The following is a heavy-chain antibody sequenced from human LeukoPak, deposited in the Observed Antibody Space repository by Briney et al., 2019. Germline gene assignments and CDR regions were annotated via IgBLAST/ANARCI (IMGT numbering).Heavy chain of an antibody. CDR2: IRYDGSNK. D-gene: IGHD3-9*01. J-gene: IGHJ4*02. V-gene: IGHV3-30*02. Sequence: GGSLRLSCAASGFTFSSYGMHWVRQAPGKGLEWVAFIRYDGSNKYYADSVKGRFTISRDNSKNTLYLQMNSLRAEDTAVYYCAKDNAESYYDILTGYYTPRGYFDHWGQGTLVTVSS. CDR1: GFTFSSYG. CDR3: AKDNAESYYDILTGYYTPRGYFDH.